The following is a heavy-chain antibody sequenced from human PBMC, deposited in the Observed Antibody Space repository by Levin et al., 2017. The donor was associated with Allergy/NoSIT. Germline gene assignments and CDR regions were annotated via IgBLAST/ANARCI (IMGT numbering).Heavy chain of an antibody. J-gene: IGHJ4*02. D-gene: IGHD5-12*01. CDR2: IWYDGSNK. CDR1: GFTFSSYG. CDR3: ARDGGYSGYDKLLRPPAVVEAAPFDY. Sequence: PGGSLRLSCAASGFTFSSYGMHWVRQAPGKGLEWVAVIWYDGSNKYYADSVKGRFTISRDNSMNTLYLQMNSLRAEDTAVYYCARDGGYSGYDKLLRPPAVVEAAPFDYWGQGTLVTVSS. V-gene: IGHV3-33*01.